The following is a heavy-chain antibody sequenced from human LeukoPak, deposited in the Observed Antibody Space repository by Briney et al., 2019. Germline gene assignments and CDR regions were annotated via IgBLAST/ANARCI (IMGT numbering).Heavy chain of an antibody. CDR1: GGSISSGDYY. J-gene: IGHJ4*02. CDR2: IYYSGST. V-gene: IGHV4-30-4*01. D-gene: IGHD4-23*01. Sequence: SETLSLTCTVSGGSISSGDYYWSWIRQPPGKGLEWIGYIYYSGSTYYNPSLKSRVTISVDTSKNQFSLKLSSVTAADTAVYYCARDEGYGGNRFDYWGQGTLVTVSS. CDR3: ARDEGYGGNRFDY.